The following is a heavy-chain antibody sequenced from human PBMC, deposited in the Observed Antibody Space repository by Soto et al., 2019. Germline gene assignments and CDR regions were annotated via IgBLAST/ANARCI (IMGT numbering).Heavy chain of an antibody. Sequence: EVQLLESGGGLGQPGGSLRLSCAASGFTFSNSGMSWVLQAPGKRLEWVSAIGGSGRNTYYADSVKGRFTISRQNSKNILYLQMNSLRGEDAAVYHCAKVLVVRGVIKPLDYWGQGTLVTVSS. CDR2: IGGSGRNT. CDR1: GFTFSNSG. V-gene: IGHV3-23*01. J-gene: IGHJ4*02. D-gene: IGHD3-10*01. CDR3: AKVLVVRGVIKPLDY.